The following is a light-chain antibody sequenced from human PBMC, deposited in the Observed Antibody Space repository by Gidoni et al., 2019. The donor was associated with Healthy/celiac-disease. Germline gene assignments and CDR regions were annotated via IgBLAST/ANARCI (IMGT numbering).Light chain of an antibody. J-gene: IGLJ1*01. CDR1: SSNIGAGYD. V-gene: IGLV1-40*01. CDR3: QSYDSSLSGSGV. Sequence: QSVLTQPPSVSGAPGQRVTISCTGSSSNIGAGYDVHWYQQLPGTAPKLLLYGNSNRPSGVPERFSGAKSGTSASLAITGLQAEDEADYYCQSYDSSLSGSGVFGTGTKVTVL. CDR2: GNS.